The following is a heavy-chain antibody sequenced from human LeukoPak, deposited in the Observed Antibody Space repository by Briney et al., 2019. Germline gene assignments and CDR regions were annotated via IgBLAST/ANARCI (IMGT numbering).Heavy chain of an antibody. Sequence: SVKVSCKASGGTLSSYAISWVRQAPGQGLEWMGGIIPIFGTANYAQKFQGRVTITADESTSTAYMELSSLRSEDTAVYYCARGVEYYDSSGSYYFDYWGQGTLVTVSS. J-gene: IGHJ4*02. CDR3: ARGVEYYDSSGSYYFDY. CDR1: GGTLSSYA. D-gene: IGHD3-22*01. V-gene: IGHV1-69*13. CDR2: IIPIFGTA.